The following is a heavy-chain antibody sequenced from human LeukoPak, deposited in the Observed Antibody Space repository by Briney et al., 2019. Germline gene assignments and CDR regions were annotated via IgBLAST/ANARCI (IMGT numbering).Heavy chain of an antibody. CDR1: GGSISGYY. CDR2: IYDSGST. D-gene: IGHD5-12*01. J-gene: IGHJ6*02. V-gene: IGHV4-59*01. CDR3: ARGGSGYDSFYYYGMDV. Sequence: PSETLSLTCTGSGGSISGYYWSWIRQPPGKGLEWIGYIYDSGSTNYNPSLKSRVTISVDPSKNHCSLKQSSVTAADTAVYYCARGGSGYDSFYYYGMDVWGQGTTVTVSS.